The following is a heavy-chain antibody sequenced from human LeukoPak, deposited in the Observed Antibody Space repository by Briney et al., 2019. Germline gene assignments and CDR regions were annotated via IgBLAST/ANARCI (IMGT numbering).Heavy chain of an antibody. J-gene: IGHJ4*02. CDR3: ASGGMGARKYYSDPFHY. CDR1: GFTVSSNY. V-gene: IGHV3-53*01. CDR2: IYSGGST. Sequence: PGGSLRLSCAASGFTVSSNYMSWVRQAPGKGLEWVSIIYSGGSTYYADSVRGRFTISRDSSKNTVCLQVNSLRAEDTAVYYCASGGMGARKYYSDPFHYWGQGTLVTVSS. D-gene: IGHD3-10*01.